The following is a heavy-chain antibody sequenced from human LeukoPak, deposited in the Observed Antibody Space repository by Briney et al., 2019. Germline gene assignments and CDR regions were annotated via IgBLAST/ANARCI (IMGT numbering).Heavy chain of an antibody. D-gene: IGHD3/OR15-3a*01. J-gene: IGHJ4*02. CDR1: GFRFSNYA. CDR2: TSGSGDIT. Sequence: GGSLRLSCTASGFRFSNYAMRWVRQAPGKGLEWVSATSGSGDITYYADSVKGRFTVSRDNDMYTMYLEMNSLRAEDTAVYYCAKRITSDPWTYAADGDWGQGTLVTVSS. V-gene: IGHV3-23*01. CDR3: AKRITSDPWTYAADGD.